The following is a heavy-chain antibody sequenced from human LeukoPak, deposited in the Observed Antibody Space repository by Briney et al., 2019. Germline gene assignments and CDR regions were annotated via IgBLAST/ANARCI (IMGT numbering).Heavy chain of an antibody. Sequence: GGSLRPSCAASGFTFSSYTMNWVRQAPGKGLEWVSYISSSSSTINYADSVKGRFTISRDNAKNSLYLQMNSLRAEDTAVYYCARGDHSSRYYLAYWGQ. J-gene: IGHJ4*01. CDR3: ARGDHSSRYYLAY. CDR1: GFTFSSYT. D-gene: IGHD3-22*01. V-gene: IGHV3-48*01. CDR2: ISSSSSTI.